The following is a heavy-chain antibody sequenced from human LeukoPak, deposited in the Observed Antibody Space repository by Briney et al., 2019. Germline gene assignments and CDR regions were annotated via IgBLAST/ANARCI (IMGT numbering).Heavy chain of an antibody. J-gene: IGHJ4*02. CDR1: GGSISSGGYY. CDR2: IYYSGST. Sequence: SETLSLTCTVSGGSISSGGYYWSWIRQHPGKGLEWIGYIYYSGSTYYNPSLKSRITISVDTSKNQFSLKLSSVTAADTAVYYCARDGPGSQVGYFDYWGQGTLVTVSS. CDR3: ARDGPGSQVGYFDY. V-gene: IGHV4-31*03. D-gene: IGHD1-26*01.